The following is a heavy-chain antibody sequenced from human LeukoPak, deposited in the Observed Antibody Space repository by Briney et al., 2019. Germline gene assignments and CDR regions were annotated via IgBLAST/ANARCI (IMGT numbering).Heavy chain of an antibody. Sequence: PGGSLRISCAASGFTFSSYGMHWVRQAPGKGLEWVAVISYDGSNKYYADSVKGRFTISRDNSKNTLYLQMNSLRAEDTAVYYCAKTAPYDILTGPTDYWGQGTLVTVSS. CDR1: GFTFSSYG. J-gene: IGHJ4*02. CDR2: ISYDGSNK. D-gene: IGHD3-9*01. CDR3: AKTAPYDILTGPTDY. V-gene: IGHV3-30*18.